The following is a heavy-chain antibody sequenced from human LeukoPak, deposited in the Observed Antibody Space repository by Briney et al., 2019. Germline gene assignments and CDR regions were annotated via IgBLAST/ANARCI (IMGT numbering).Heavy chain of an antibody. J-gene: IGHJ4*02. V-gene: IGHV3-21*01. CDR1: GFTFRSYS. CDR3: ARDHGRWLKLHHFDS. Sequence: GGSLRLSCAASGFTFRSYSMIWVRQAPGKGLEWVSSISSSSSDIYYADPVKGGFTISRDNAKNSLYLQRKRLRAEDRAVHYCARDHGRWLKLHHFDSWGQGTLGTVSS. CDR2: ISSSSSDI. D-gene: IGHD5-24*01.